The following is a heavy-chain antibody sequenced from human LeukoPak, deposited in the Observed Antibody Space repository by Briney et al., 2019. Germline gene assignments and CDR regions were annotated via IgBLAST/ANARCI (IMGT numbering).Heavy chain of an antibody. J-gene: IGHJ3*02. V-gene: IGHV4-59*12. CDR2: IYYSGST. CDR3: ARDLGDSSGYYNPDAFDI. D-gene: IGHD3-22*01. CDR1: GGSISSYY. Sequence: SETLSLTCTVSGGSISSYYWSWIRQPPGKVLEWIGYIYYSGSTNYNPSLKSRVTISVDTSKNQFSLKLSSVTAADTAVYYCARDLGDSSGYYNPDAFDIWGQGTMVTVSS.